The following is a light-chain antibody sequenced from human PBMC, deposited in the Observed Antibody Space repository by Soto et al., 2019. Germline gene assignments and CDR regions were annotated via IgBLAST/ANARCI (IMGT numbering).Light chain of an antibody. Sequence: EIVLTQSPGTLSLSPGERATLSCRAIQSVSSSYLAWYQQKPGQAPRLLIYGASIRATGIPARFSGSGSGTEFTLTISSLQSEDFALYYCQQYDNWPPWTFGQGTKVDI. CDR3: QQYDNWPPWT. CDR2: GAS. CDR1: QSVSSSY. V-gene: IGKV3-15*01. J-gene: IGKJ1*01.